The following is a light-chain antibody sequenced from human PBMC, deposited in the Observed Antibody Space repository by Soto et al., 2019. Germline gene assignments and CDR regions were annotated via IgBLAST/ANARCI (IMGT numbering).Light chain of an antibody. Sequence: EVVLTQSPATLCLSPGESATLSCRASQRVSVNFAWYKQKPGQAPRPLIYSASDRAPGIPARFSGRGSGTYFPLTISSLEPEDFAVYYCQERNRWPRGTFGGGTKVEIK. CDR1: QRVSVN. V-gene: IGKV3-11*01. CDR2: SAS. CDR3: QERNRWPRGT. J-gene: IGKJ4*01.